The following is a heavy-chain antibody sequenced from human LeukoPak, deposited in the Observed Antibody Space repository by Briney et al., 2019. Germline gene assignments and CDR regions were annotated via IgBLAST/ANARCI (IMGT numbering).Heavy chain of an antibody. CDR2: IKTKTDGETT. D-gene: IGHD2-8*01. Sequence: PGGSLRLSCAASGFTFSNAWMSWVRQAPGKGLEWVGRIKTKTDGETTDYAAPVKGRFTISRDDSKNTLYLQMNGLKTEDTAVYYCTTATLGYCINGVCERFDPWGQGTLVTVSS. CDR1: GFTFSNAW. CDR3: TTATLGYCINGVCERFDP. J-gene: IGHJ5*02. V-gene: IGHV3-15*01.